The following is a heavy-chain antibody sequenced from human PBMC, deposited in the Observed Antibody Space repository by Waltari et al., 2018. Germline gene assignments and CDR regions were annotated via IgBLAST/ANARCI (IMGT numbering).Heavy chain of an antibody. J-gene: IGHJ6*02. CDR2: IYHSGST. D-gene: IGHD3-3*01. CDR3: ARDRHYDATVGYGMDV. Sequence: QVQLQESGPGLVKPSQPLSLTCPVSGGSISRGGYYWRWIRQHPGKGLEWIGYIYHSGSTYYNPALKSRVTISVDRSKNQFSLKLSSVTAADTAVYYCARDRHYDATVGYGMDVWGQGTTVTVSS. V-gene: IGHV4-30-2*01. CDR1: GGSISRGGYY.